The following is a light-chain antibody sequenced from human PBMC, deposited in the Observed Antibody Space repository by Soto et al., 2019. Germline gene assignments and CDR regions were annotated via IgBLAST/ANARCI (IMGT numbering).Light chain of an antibody. V-gene: IGKV1-5*01. Sequence: DIHMTQSPSSLSASVGDRVTISCRASQSISAWLAWYQQKPGEAPTLLIYDASSLESGVPSRFSGSGSGTEFTLTISSLQPDDFATYYCQQYNSYSWTFGQGTKVDIK. CDR1: QSISAW. CDR2: DAS. CDR3: QQYNSYSWT. J-gene: IGKJ1*01.